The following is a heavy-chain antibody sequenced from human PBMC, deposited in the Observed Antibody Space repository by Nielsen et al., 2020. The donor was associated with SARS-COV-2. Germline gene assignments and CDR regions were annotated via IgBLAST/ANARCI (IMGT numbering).Heavy chain of an antibody. V-gene: IGHV1-69*13. CDR1: GGTFSSYA. CDR2: IIPIFGTA. J-gene: IGHJ6*03. D-gene: IGHD1-26*01. CDR3: ARGGWRGSYSSYYYYYYMDV. Sequence: SVKVSCKASGGTFSSYAISWVRQAPGQGLEWMGGIIPIFGTANYAQKFQGRVTITADESTSTAYMELSSLRSEDTAVYYCARGGWRGSYSSYYYYYYMDVWGKGTTVTVSS.